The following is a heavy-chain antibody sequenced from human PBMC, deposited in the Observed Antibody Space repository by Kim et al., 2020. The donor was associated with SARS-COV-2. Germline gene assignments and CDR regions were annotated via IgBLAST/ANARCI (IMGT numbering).Heavy chain of an antibody. D-gene: IGHD3-16*01. CDR3: ARPTQTRVGGHFDC. CDR2: VSDSGTT. J-gene: IGHJ4*02. V-gene: IGHV4-39*01. CDR1: GGSISSSNYY. Sequence: SETLSLTCTVSGGSISSSNYYWGWIRQPPGKGLEWIGSVSDSGTTYYNPSLRSRVTISVDTSKNQFSLRLSSVTAADTAIYYCARPTQTRVGGHFDCWGQGTLVTVSS.